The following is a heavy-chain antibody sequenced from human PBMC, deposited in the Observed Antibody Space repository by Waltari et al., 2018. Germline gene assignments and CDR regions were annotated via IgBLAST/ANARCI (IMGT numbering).Heavy chain of an antibody. D-gene: IGHD4-17*01. CDR2: INHSGST. CDR1: GGSFSGYY. CDR3: ARTPYDYGDHHGDY. J-gene: IGHJ4*02. V-gene: IGHV4-34*01. Sequence: QVQLQQWGAGLLKPSETLSLTCAVYGGSFSGYYWSWLRQPPGKGLEWIGEINHSGSTNYNPSLKSRVTISVDTSKNQFSLKLSSVTAADTAVYYCARTPYDYGDHHGDYWGQGTLVTVSS.